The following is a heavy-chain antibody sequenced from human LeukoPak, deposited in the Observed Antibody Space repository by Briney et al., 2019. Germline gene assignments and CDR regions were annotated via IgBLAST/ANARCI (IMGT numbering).Heavy chain of an antibody. J-gene: IGHJ4*02. V-gene: IGHV3-48*04. CDR2: ISSSSSTI. D-gene: IGHD3-10*01. CDR3: AKGMDYYGSGSYWSFDY. CDR1: GFTFSSYS. Sequence: GGSLRLSCAASGFTFSSYSMNWVRQAPGKGLEWVSYISSSSSTIYYADSVKGRFTISRDNAKNSLYLQMNSLRAEDTAVYYCAKGMDYYGSGSYWSFDYWGQGTLVTVSS.